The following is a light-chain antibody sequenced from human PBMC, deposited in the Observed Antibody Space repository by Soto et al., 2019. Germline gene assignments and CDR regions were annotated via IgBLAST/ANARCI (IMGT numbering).Light chain of an antibody. CDR1: QSVSSSY. Sequence: EIVLTQSPGTLSLSPGERANLYCRAIQSVSSSYLAWYQQKPGQAPRLLIYGASSRATGIPDRFSGSGSGTDFTFTISRLEPEDFAVYYCQQYGSSPWTFGQGTKV. CDR2: GAS. J-gene: IGKJ1*01. CDR3: QQYGSSPWT. V-gene: IGKV3-20*01.